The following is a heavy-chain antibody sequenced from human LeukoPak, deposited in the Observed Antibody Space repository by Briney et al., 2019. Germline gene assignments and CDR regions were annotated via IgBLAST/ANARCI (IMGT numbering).Heavy chain of an antibody. V-gene: IGHV3-23*01. Sequence: GGSLRLSCTASGYTFSTYAMTWVRQAPGKGLEWVSAISGSGVNTYYADSVKGRFAASRDNSKNTLYLQMNSLRAEDTAVYYCARGRSGYGPFDALDLWGQGTWVTVSS. J-gene: IGHJ3*01. D-gene: IGHD3-22*01. CDR2: ISGSGVNT. CDR3: ARGRSGYGPFDALDL. CDR1: GYTFSTYA.